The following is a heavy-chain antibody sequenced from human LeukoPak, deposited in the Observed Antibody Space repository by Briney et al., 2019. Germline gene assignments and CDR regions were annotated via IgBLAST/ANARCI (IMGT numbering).Heavy chain of an antibody. D-gene: IGHD3-3*01. V-gene: IGHV4-39*01. CDR1: GGSISSSSYY. J-gene: IGHJ3*02. CDR3: ARRFWSGYFAAFDI. CDR2: IYYSGST. Sequence: SETLSLTCTVSGGSISSSSYYWGWIRQPPGKGLEWIGSIYYSGSTYYNPSLKSRVTISVDTSKNQFSLKPSSVTAADTAVYYCARRFWSGYFAAFDIWGQGTMVTVSS.